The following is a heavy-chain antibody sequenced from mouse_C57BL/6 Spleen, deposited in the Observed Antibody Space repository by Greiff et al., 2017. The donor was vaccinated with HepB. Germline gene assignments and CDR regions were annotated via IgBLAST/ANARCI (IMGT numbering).Heavy chain of an antibody. CDR1: GYSITSGYY. J-gene: IGHJ3*01. Sequence: DVQLQESGPGLVKPSQSLSLTCSVPGYSITSGYYWNWIRQFPGNKLEWMGYISYDGSNNYNPSLKNRISITRDTSKNQFFLKLNSVTTEDTATYYCARGRNWDWFAYWGQGTLVTVSA. D-gene: IGHD4-1*01. CDR3: ARGRNWDWFAY. V-gene: IGHV3-6*01. CDR2: ISYDGSN.